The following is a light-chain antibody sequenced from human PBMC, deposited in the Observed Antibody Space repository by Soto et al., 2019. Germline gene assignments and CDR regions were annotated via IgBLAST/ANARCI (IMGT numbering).Light chain of an antibody. CDR2: NNN. Sequence: QSVLTQPPSASGTPRQRVTISCSGSSSNIGSHVVYWYQQLAGTAPKLLMYNNNQRPSGVPDRFSGSKSGTSASLAISGLQSEDEADYYCAVWDDSLDGWVFGGGTKLPS. CDR3: AVWDDSLDGWV. J-gene: IGLJ3*02. CDR1: SSNIGSHV. V-gene: IGLV1-44*01.